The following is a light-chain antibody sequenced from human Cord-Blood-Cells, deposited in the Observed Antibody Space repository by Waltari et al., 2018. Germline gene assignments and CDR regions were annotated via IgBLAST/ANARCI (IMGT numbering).Light chain of an antibody. J-gene: IGKJ1*01. CDR1: QSIRSW. CDR2: DAS. CDR3: QQYNSYSGT. Sequence: DIQMTQSPSTLSASVGDRVTIPCRASQSIRSWLAWYQQKPGKAPKLLIYDASSLESGVPSRFSGSGSGTEFTLTISSLQPDDFATYYCQQYNSYSGTFGQGTKVEIK. V-gene: IGKV1-5*01.